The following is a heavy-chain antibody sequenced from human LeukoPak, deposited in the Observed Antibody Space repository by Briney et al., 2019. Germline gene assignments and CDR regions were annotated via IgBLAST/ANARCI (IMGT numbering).Heavy chain of an antibody. V-gene: IGHV3-20*04. Sequence: GGSLRLSCAASGFTFSSYEMNWVRQAPGKGLEWVSGITWNGASTGFADSVKGRFTISRDNAKNTLYLQMNSLTTEDTALYYCARVPYPSGTYDYWGPGTLVTVSS. CDR1: GFTFSSYE. CDR3: ARVPYPSGTYDY. CDR2: ITWNGAST. J-gene: IGHJ4*02. D-gene: IGHD3-10*01.